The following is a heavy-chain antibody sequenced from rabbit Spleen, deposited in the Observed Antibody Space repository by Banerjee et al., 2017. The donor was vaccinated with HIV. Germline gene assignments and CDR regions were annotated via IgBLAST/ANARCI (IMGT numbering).Heavy chain of an antibody. V-gene: IGHV1S45*01. CDR3: ARNYVTAFDH. Sequence: LEESGGGLVKHGGNLTLTCKASGFSFSSNWICWVRQAPGQGLEWIACINTNNGDTDYANWPKGRFTISKTSSTTVTLQMTSLTAADTATYFCARNYVTAFDHWGPGTLVTVS. CDR1: GFSFSSNW. CDR2: INTNNGDT. D-gene: IGHD1-1*01. J-gene: IGHJ2*01.